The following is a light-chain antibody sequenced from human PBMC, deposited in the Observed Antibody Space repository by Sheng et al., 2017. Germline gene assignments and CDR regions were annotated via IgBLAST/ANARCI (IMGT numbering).Light chain of an antibody. V-gene: IGLV3-1*01. CDR2: EDT. CDR1: NLGNKY. J-gene: IGLJ3*02. CDR3: LASASTAVV. Sequence: SYELTQVPSVSVSPGQTASITCSGDNLGNKYSSWYQQKPGQSPLLVIYEDTKRPSGIPDRFSGSNSGNTATLTISGTQPLDEADYYCLASASTAVVFGGGTKLTVL.